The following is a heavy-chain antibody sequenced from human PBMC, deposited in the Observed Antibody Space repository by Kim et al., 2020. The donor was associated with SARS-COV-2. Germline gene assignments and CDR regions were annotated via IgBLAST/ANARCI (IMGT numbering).Heavy chain of an antibody. D-gene: IGHD1-20*01. V-gene: IGHV3-49*03. Sequence: GGSLRLSCTASGFTFGDYAMSWFRQAPGKGLEWVGFIRSKAYGGTTEYAASVKGRFTISRDDSKSIAYLQMNSLKTEDTAVYYCTRDQDYNWNQGIGATWGQGTLVTVSS. J-gene: IGHJ5*02. CDR2: IRSKAYGGTT. CDR3: TRDQDYNWNQGIGAT. CDR1: GFTFGDYA.